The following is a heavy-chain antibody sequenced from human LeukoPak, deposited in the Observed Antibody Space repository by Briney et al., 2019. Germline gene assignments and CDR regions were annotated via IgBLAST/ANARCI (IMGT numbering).Heavy chain of an antibody. D-gene: IGHD6-19*01. V-gene: IGHV4-39*01. Sequence: PSGTLSLTRTVSGGSISSGGYYWGWIRQPPGKGLEWIGSIYYSGSTYYNPSLKSRVTISVDTSKNQFSLKLTSVTAADAALYYRGRQYSSGWLWFDPWGQGTLVTVSS. CDR3: GRQYSSGWLWFDP. J-gene: IGHJ5*02. CDR1: GGSISSGGYY. CDR2: IYYSGST.